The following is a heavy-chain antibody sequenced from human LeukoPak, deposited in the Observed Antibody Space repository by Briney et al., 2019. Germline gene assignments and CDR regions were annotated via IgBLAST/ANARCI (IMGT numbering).Heavy chain of an antibody. D-gene: IGHD5-12*01. CDR1: GYSFTSYW. CDR2: IYPYDSDT. J-gene: IGHJ4*02. CDR3: ARHIGYSAWNPDY. V-gene: IGHV5-51*01. Sequence: GESLKIACKASGYSFTSYWIGWVRQMPGKGLEWMGIIYPYDSDTRYSPSFQGQVTISADKSISTAYLQWSNLKASDTAMYYCARHIGYSAWNPDYWGQGTLVTVSS.